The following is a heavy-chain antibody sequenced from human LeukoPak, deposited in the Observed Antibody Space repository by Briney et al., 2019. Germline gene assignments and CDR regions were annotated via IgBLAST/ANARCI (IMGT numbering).Heavy chain of an antibody. J-gene: IGHJ3*01. CDR3: ARDRLVVVTAVDQSKDDAFDV. Sequence: KTGGSLRLSCAASGFTFSDYYMSWIRQAPGKGLEWVSYSSGSGSYTKYADSVKGRFTISRDNAKNSLYLQINSLRVEDTALYYCARDRLVVVTAVDQSKDDAFDVWGQGTMVTVSS. CDR1: GFTFSDYY. V-gene: IGHV3-11*06. D-gene: IGHD2-21*02. CDR2: SSGSGSYT.